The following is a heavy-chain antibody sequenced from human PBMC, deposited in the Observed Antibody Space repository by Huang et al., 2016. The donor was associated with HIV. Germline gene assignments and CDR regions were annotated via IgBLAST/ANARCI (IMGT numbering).Heavy chain of an antibody. CDR3: ATTMITIGGVTVDAFDI. V-gene: IGHV1-24*01. Sequence: QVQLVQSGAEVMKPGASVKVSCKVSGSTLPDLSMHWVRQAPGKGLQWMGGFDPQDGETLYAQNFQGRLTMTEDTSTDTAYMELSSLRSEDAAVYYCATTMITIGGVTVDAFDIWGQGTMVTVSS. D-gene: IGHD3-16*02. CDR2: FDPQDGET. J-gene: IGHJ3*02. CDR1: GSTLPDLS.